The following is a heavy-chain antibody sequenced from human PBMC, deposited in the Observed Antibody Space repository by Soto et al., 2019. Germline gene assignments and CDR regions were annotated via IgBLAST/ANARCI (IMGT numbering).Heavy chain of an antibody. Sequence: GGSLRLSCAASGFTFSSYSMNWVRQAPGKGLEWVSSISSSSSYIYYADSVKGRFTISRDNAKNSLYLQMNSLRAEDTAVYDCARSAGDSGYDLAFDYWGQGTLVTVSS. CDR3: ARSAGDSGYDLAFDY. CDR2: ISSSSSYI. D-gene: IGHD5-12*01. J-gene: IGHJ4*02. V-gene: IGHV3-21*01. CDR1: GFTFSSYS.